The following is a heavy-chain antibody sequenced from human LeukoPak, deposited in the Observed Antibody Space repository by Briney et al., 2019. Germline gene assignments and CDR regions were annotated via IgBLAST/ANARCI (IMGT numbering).Heavy chain of an antibody. V-gene: IGHV4-39*07. CDR2: IYYSGST. CDR1: GGSISSSSYY. J-gene: IGHJ3*01. CDR3: ARLRGGDYNDVFDL. Sequence: SETLSLTCTVSGGSISSSSYYRGWIRQPPGKGLEWIGSIYYSGSTYYNPSLKSRVTISVDTSKNQFSLKLSSVTAADTAVYYCARLRGGDYNDVFDLWGQGTLVTVSS. D-gene: IGHD4-17*01.